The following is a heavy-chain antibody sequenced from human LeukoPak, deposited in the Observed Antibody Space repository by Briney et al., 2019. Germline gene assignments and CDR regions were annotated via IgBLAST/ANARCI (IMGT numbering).Heavy chain of an antibody. CDR3: ARFLGYCSAGSCYFDY. CDR1: GYTFTGYY. J-gene: IGHJ4*02. CDR2: INPNSGGT. Sequence: ASVKVSRKASGYTFTGYYVHWVRQAPGQGLEWMGWINPNSGGTKYAQKFQGRVTMTRDTSITTAYMELSSLRSDDTAVYYCARFLGYCSAGSCYFDYWGQGTLVTVSS. V-gene: IGHV1-2*02. D-gene: IGHD2-15*01.